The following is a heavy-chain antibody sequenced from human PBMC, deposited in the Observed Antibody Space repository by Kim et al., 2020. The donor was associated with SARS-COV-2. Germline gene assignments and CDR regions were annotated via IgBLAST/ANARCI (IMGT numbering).Heavy chain of an antibody. J-gene: IGHJ6*02. V-gene: IGHV3-43D*03. CDR1: GFTFDDYA. CDR3: AKDLEPTTPLIDYYYGMDV. Sequence: GGSLRLSCAASGFTFDDYAMHWVRQAPGKGLEWVSLISWDGGSTYYADSVKGRFTISRDNSKNSLYLQMNSLRAEDTALYYCAKDLEPTTPLIDYYYGMDVWGQGTTVTVSS. D-gene: IGHD4-17*01. CDR2: ISWDGGST.